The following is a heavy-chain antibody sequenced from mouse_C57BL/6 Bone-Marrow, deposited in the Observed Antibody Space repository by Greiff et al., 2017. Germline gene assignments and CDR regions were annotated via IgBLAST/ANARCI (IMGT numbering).Heavy chain of an antibody. CDR3: ARLIYYYGSKYVDG. V-gene: IGHV1-69*01. D-gene: IGHD1-1*01. Sequence: QVQLQQPGAELVMPGASVKLSCKASGYTFTSYWMHWVKQRPGQGLEWIGEIDPSDSYTNYNQKFKGKSTLTVDKSSSTAYMQLSSLTSEDSAVYYCARLIYYYGSKYVDGWGTGTTVTVSS. J-gene: IGHJ1*03. CDR2: IDPSDSYT. CDR1: GYTFTSYW.